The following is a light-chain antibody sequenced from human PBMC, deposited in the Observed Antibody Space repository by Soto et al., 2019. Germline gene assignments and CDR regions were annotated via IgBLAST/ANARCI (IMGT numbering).Light chain of an antibody. CDR1: SSDIGAYQY. J-gene: IGLJ3*02. CDR2: EVN. V-gene: IGLV2-14*01. Sequence: QSALTQPASVSGSPGQPITISCSGTSSDIGAYQYVSWYQPHPGKVPKLMIYEVNNRPSGVSDRFSGSKSGNTASLTISGLQAEDEADYYCSSYTGDNTLMFGGGTKLTVL. CDR3: SSYTGDNTLM.